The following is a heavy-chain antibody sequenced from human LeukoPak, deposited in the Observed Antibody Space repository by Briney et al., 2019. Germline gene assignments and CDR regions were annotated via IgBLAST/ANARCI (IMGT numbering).Heavy chain of an antibody. D-gene: IGHD2-2*01. V-gene: IGHV4-59*01. CDR1: GDSISSYY. Sequence: PSETLSLTCTVSGDSISSYYWSWIRQPPGKGLKWIGYIYYSGSTNYNPSLKSRVTISVDTSKNQFSLKLSSVTAADTAVYYCARAQPVVPAPAFDIWGQGTMVTVSS. CDR3: ARAQPVVPAPAFDI. CDR2: IYYSGST. J-gene: IGHJ3*02.